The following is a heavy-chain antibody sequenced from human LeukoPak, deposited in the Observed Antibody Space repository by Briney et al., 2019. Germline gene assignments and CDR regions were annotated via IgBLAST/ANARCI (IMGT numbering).Heavy chain of an antibody. J-gene: IGHJ4*02. D-gene: IGHD2-2*01. CDR2: INPNSGGT. CDR3: AISGYYTSWYYFDF. CDR1: GYTFTGFH. Sequence: ASVKVSCKASGYTFTGFHMHWVRQAPGQGLEWMGWINPNSGGTNYAQKFQGRVTMTRDTSISTVYMDLSRLTSDDTAVYYCAISGYYTSWYYFDFWGQGTLVTVSS. V-gene: IGHV1-2*02.